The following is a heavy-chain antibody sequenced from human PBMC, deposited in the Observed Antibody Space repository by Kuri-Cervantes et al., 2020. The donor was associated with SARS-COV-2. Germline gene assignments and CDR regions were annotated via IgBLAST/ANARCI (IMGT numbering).Heavy chain of an antibody. CDR3: ARVSRSGYLDY. Sequence: GGSLRLSCAVSGFTFSNYSMYWVRQAPGKGLEYVSAISSNGDSTYYADSVKGRFTMSRNNSKNTLYLQMSSLRAEDMAVYYCARVSRSGYLDYWGQGTLVTVSS. CDR1: GFTFSNYS. CDR2: ISSNGDST. J-gene: IGHJ4*02. D-gene: IGHD3-3*01. V-gene: IGHV3-64*02.